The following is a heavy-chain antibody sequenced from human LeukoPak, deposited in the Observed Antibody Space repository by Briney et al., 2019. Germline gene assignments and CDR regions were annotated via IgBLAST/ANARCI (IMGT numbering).Heavy chain of an antibody. D-gene: IGHD3-22*01. V-gene: IGHV3-23*01. J-gene: IGHJ4*02. Sequence: GGSLRLSCAVSGITLSNYGMSWVGRPPGRGLEWFAGISDRGGSKNYADSVKGRFTISRDNPKNTLYLQMNSLRAEDTAVYFCAKRGVVIRVILVGFHKEAYYFDSWGQGALVTVSS. CDR1: GITLSNYG. CDR2: ISDRGGSK. CDR3: AKRGVVIRVILVGFHKEAYYFDS.